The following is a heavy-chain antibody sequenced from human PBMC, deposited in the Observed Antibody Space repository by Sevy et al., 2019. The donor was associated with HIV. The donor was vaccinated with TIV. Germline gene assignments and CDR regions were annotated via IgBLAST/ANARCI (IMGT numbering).Heavy chain of an antibody. D-gene: IGHD3-9*01. CDR3: AKDLPDYDILTGYPGAFDY. Sequence: GGSLRLSCAASGFTFDDYAMHWVRQAPGKGLEWVSGISWNSGSIGYADSVKGRFTISRDNAKNSLYLQMNSPRAEDTALYYCAKDLPDYDILTGYPGAFDYWGQGTLVTVSS. J-gene: IGHJ4*02. CDR2: ISWNSGSI. CDR1: GFTFDDYA. V-gene: IGHV3-9*01.